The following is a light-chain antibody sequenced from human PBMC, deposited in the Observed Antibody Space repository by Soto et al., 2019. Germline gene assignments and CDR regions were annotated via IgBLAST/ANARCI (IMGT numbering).Light chain of an antibody. J-gene: IGKJ2*01. CDR1: QSVFYSSNNKNY. Sequence: IVMTQSPDSLAVSLGERATINCKSSQSVFYSSNNKNYLAWYRQKPGQPPKLLIYWASIRESGVPDRISGSWSGTDFTLTISSLQAEDVAVYYCQQYYSTPPYTFGQGTKLEIK. CDR2: WAS. V-gene: IGKV4-1*01. CDR3: QQYYSTPPYT.